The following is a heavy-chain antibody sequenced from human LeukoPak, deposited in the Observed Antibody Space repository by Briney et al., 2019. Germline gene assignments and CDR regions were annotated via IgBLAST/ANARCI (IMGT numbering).Heavy chain of an antibody. CDR3: ARDLLVHNWFDP. Sequence: ASVKVSCKASGYTFTGYYMHWVRRAPGQGLEWMGWINPNSGGTNYAQKFQGRVTMTRDTSISTAYMELSRLRSDDTAVYYRARDLLVHNWFDPWGQGTLVTVSS. CDR1: GYTFTGYY. V-gene: IGHV1-2*02. J-gene: IGHJ5*02. CDR2: INPNSGGT. D-gene: IGHD6-13*01.